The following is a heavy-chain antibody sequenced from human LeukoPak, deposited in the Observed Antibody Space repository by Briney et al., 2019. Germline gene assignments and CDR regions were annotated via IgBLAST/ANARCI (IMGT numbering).Heavy chain of an antibody. V-gene: IGHV3-23*01. CDR3: AKELRSFDWLPNDYYYYMDV. CDR1: GFGFSSDA. J-gene: IGHJ6*03. D-gene: IGHD3-9*01. Sequence: TGGSLRLPCAASGFGFSSDAMSWVRQAPGKGLESVSSIRVSGVSTYYAGSVKGRFTISRDNSKNTLYLQMNSLRAEDTAVYYCAKELRSFDWLPNDYYYYMDVWGKGTTVTVSS. CDR2: IRVSGVST.